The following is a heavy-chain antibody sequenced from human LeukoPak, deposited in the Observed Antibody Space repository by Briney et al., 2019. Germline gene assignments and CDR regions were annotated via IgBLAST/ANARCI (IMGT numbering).Heavy chain of an antibody. V-gene: IGHV3-7*01. Sequence: GGSLRLSCAASGFTFSSYWMSWVRQAPGKGLEWVANIKQDGSEKYYVDSVKGRFTISRDNAKNSLYLQMNSLRDEDTAVYYCARDHDFWSGYYTNYFDYWGQGTLVTVSS. CDR2: IKQDGSEK. D-gene: IGHD3-3*01. CDR1: GFTFSSYW. J-gene: IGHJ4*02. CDR3: ARDHDFWSGYYTNYFDY.